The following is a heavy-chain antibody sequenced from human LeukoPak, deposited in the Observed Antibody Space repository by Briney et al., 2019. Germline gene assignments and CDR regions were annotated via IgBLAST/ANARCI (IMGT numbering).Heavy chain of an antibody. CDR1: GFTFSGYA. CDR3: ARVGYYASGPFSYFDY. CDR2: ISYDGSNE. J-gene: IGHJ4*02. V-gene: IGHV3-30-3*01. D-gene: IGHD3-10*01. Sequence: GGSLRLSCAASGFTFSGYAMHWVRQAPGKGLEWVAVISYDGSNEYYADSVKGRFTISRDNSKNTPYLQMNSLSVEDTAVYYCARVGYYASGPFSYFDYWGQGTLVTVSS.